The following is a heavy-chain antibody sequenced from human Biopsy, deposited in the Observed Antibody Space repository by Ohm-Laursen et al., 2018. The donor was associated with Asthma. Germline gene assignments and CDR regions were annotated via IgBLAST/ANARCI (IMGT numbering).Heavy chain of an antibody. CDR1: GFAVSRDY. J-gene: IGHJ4*02. CDR3: ARGGSSNWSHYYFDY. V-gene: IGHV3-53*01. D-gene: IGHD2-2*01. Sequence: SLRLSCAASGFAVSRDYMFWVRQAPGKGLEWVSVIYSGGTSHTADSMRGRFTISRDYSKNTLYLQMHSLRAEDTAVYYCARGGSSNWSHYYFDYWGQGTLVTVSS. CDR2: IYSGGTS.